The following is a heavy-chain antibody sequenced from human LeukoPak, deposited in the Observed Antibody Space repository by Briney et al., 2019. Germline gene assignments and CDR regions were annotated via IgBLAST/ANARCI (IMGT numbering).Heavy chain of an antibody. CDR2: ITGSGGGT. D-gene: IGHD3-10*01. CDR3: AKDRWKTVVRGPDY. J-gene: IGHJ4*02. Sequence: GGSLRLSCAASGFTFSSYAMSWVRQAPGNGLEWVSAITGSGGGTYYADSMKGRFTVSRDNSQNTLYLQMNSLRAEDTAVYYCAKDRWKTVVRGPDYWGQGTLVAVSS. V-gene: IGHV3-23*01. CDR1: GFTFSSYA.